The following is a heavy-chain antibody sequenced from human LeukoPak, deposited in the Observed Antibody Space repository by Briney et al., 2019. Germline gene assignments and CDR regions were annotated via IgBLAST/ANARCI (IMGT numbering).Heavy chain of an antibody. Sequence: ASVKVSCKASGYTFTSYYMHWVRQAPGQGLEWMGIINPSGGSTSYAQKFQGRVTMTRDTSTSTVYMELSSLRSEDTAVYYCAGVYQLLSYYYGMDVWGQGTTVTASS. CDR2: INPSGGST. V-gene: IGHV1-46*01. J-gene: IGHJ6*02. CDR3: AGVYQLLSYYYGMDV. CDR1: GYTFTSYY. D-gene: IGHD2-2*01.